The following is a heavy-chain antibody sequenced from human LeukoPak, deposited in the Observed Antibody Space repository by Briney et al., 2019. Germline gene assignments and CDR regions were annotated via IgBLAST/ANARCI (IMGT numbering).Heavy chain of an antibody. CDR3: VKDSRGCSGGNCYGEAFDY. Sequence: PGGSLRLSCAASGFTFDDYAMHWVRQAPGMGLEWVSLISGDGDSTYYADSVKGRFTISRDNSKNSLYLQLNSLRTEDTALYYRVKDSRGCSGGNCYGEAFDYWGQGTLVTVSS. CDR2: ISGDGDST. CDR1: GFTFDDYA. D-gene: IGHD2-15*01. V-gene: IGHV3-43*02. J-gene: IGHJ4*02.